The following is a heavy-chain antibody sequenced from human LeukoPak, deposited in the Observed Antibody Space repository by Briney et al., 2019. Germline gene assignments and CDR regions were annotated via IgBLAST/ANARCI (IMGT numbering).Heavy chain of an antibody. V-gene: IGHV4-39*01. CDR2: IYNSET. CDR1: GGSISSSSYR. D-gene: IGHD4-23*01. Sequence: SSETLSLTCTVSGGSISSSSYRWGWIRQPPGKGLEWIGSIYNSETSYNPSLKGRVTISVDTSKNWISLKLSSVTAADTAVYYCARHRYFGGNFADSWGQGILVTVSS. CDR3: ARHRYFGGNFADS. J-gene: IGHJ4*02.